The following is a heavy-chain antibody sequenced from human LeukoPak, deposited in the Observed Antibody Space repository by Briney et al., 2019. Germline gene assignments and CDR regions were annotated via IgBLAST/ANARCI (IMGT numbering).Heavy chain of an antibody. V-gene: IGHV1-8*01. D-gene: IGHD3-10*01. CDR3: ASAVFKRGVIITLYYFDY. J-gene: IGHJ4*02. CDR2: MNPNSGNT. CDR1: GYTFTSYD. Sequence: ASVKVSCEASGYTFTSYDINWVRQATGQGLEWMGWMNPNSGNTGYAQKFQGRVTMTRNTSISTAYMELSSLRSEDTAVYYCASAVFKRGVIITLYYFDYWGQGTLVTVSS.